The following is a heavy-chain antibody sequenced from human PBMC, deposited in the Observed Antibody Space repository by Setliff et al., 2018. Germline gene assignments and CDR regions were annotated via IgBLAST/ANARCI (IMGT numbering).Heavy chain of an antibody. J-gene: IGHJ4*02. CDR3: ARDRVVVLAGRRGFYFDY. CDR2: IYTSWST. CDR1: DDSINSRRYY. V-gene: IGHV4-61*09. Sequence: KASETLSLTCTVSDDSINSRRYYWGWFRQPAGKGLEWIGQIYTSWSTNYNPSFKSRVTISLDTSKNQFSLSLKTVTAADTAVYYCARDRVVVLAGRRGFYFDYWGQGTLVTVSS. D-gene: IGHD2-15*01.